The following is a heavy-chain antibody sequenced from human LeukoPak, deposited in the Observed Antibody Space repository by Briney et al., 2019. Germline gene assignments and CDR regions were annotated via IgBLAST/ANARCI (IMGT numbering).Heavy chain of an antibody. CDR2: INGGGGST. CDR1: GFTYTNYA. V-gene: IGHV3-23*01. J-gene: IGHJ4*02. D-gene: IGHD1-26*01. CDR3: AKLSGGYRLDY. Sequence: AGSLRLSCAASGFTYTNYAMNWVRQAQGKGLEWVSAINGGGGSTYYADSVKGRSTISRDNSKNRLYLQMDSLRAEDTAVYYCAKLSGGYRLDYWGQGTLVTVSS.